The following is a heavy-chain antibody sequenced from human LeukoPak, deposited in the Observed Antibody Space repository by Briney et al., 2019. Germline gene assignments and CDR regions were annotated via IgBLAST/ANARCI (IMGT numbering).Heavy chain of an antibody. Sequence: GGSLRLSCAASRFTFDDDAMHWVRQAPGKGLEWVSYISSSSSTIYYADSVKGRFTISRDNAKNSLYLQMNSLRAEDTAVYYCARKGSAFDYWGQGTLVTVSS. V-gene: IGHV3-48*01. D-gene: IGHD2-15*01. CDR3: ARKGSAFDY. CDR2: ISSSSSTI. J-gene: IGHJ4*02. CDR1: RFTFDDDA.